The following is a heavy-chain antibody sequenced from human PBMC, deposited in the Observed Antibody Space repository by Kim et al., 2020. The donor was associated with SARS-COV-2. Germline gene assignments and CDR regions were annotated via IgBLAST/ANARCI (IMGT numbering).Heavy chain of an antibody. J-gene: IGHJ5*02. CDR2: IQPSDDAT. V-gene: IGHV5-51*01. D-gene: IGHD1-20*01. Sequence: GKGMEWRVIIQPSDDATRYSQSFQGQVTISGDRAIDTPSLQWSHLQASDTDIYYCARVLTTAITGLFAPWGQGTLVTVSS. CDR3: ARVLTTAITGLFAP.